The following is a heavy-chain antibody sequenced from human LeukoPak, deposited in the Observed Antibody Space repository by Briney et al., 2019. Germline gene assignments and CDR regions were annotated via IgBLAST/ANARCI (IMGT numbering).Heavy chain of an antibody. CDR1: GGSISSNNW. D-gene: IGHD3-22*01. J-gene: IGHJ4*02. Sequence: PSETLSLTCAVSGGSISSNNWWGWVRQPPGKGLEWIGEIYHGGSPNYNPSLKSRVTISVDKSRNHFSLNLSSVTAADTAVYYCARAPPYDSSGYYFDYWGQGTLVTVSS. V-gene: IGHV4-4*02. CDR2: IYHGGSP. CDR3: ARAPPYDSSGYYFDY.